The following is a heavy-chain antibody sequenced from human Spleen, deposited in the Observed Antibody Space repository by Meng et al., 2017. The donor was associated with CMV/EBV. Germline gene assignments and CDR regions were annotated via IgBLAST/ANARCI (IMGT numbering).Heavy chain of an antibody. Sequence: ASVKVSCKASGYTFTSYYMHWVRQAPGQGLEWMGIINPSVGSTSYAQKFQGRVTMTRDTSTSTVYMELSSLRSEDTAVYYCARGRTSRFVVVPAARGGGGYFDYWGQGTLVTVSS. V-gene: IGHV1-46*01. CDR3: ARGRTSRFVVVPAARGGGGYFDY. D-gene: IGHD2-2*01. J-gene: IGHJ4*02. CDR1: GYTFTSYY. CDR2: INPSVGST.